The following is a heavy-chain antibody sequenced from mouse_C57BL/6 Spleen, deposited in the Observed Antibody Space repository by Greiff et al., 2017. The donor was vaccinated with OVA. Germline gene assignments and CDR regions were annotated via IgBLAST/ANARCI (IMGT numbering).Heavy chain of an antibody. Sequence: EVKVVESGGGLVKPGGSLKLSCAASGFTFSDYGMHWVRQAPEKGLEWVAYISSGSSTIYYADTVKGRFTISRDNAKNTLFLQMTSLRSEDTAMYYCARKEFLYAMDYWGQGTSVTGSS. CDR1: GFTFSDYG. V-gene: IGHV5-17*01. J-gene: IGHJ4*01. CDR2: ISSGSSTI. CDR3: ARKEFLYAMDY.